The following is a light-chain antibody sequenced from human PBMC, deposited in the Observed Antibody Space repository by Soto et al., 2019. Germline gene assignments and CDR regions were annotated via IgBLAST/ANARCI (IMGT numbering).Light chain of an antibody. CDR2: EVN. V-gene: IGLV2-8*01. Sequence: QSALTQPPSASGSPGQSVAISCTGTSSDVGGYNYVSWYQQHPGKAPKLMIYEVNKRPSGVTDRFSGSKSGNTASLTVSGLQAEDEADYYCSSYAGSSNVFGTGPKLTVL. CDR1: SSDVGGYNY. CDR3: SSYAGSSNV. J-gene: IGLJ1*01.